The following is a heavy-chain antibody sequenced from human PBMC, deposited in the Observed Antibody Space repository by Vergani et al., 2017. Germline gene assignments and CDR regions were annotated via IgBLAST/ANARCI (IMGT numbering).Heavy chain of an antibody. CDR3: AVPPPKAYCGGDGDV. CDR2: ISGSGGST. CDR1: GFTFSSYA. V-gene: IGHV3-23*01. J-gene: IGHJ6*02. D-gene: IGHD2-21*02. Sequence: EVQLLESGGGLVQPGGSLRLSCATSGFTFSSYAMSWVRQAPGKGLEWVSAISGSGGSTYYADSVKGRFTISRDNSKNTLYLQMNSLRAEDTAVYYCAVPPPKAYCGGDGDVWGQGTTVTVSS.